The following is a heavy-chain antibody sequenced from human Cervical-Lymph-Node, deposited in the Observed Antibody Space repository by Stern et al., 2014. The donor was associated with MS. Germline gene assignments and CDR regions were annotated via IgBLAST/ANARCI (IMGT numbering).Heavy chain of an antibody. D-gene: IGHD2-21*01. CDR2: IIPMYDIA. CDR1: GGTFSSYT. Sequence: VQLVQSGAEVRKPGSSVRVSCKTSGGTFSSYTISWVRQVPGQGLEWIGRIIPMYDIANYAQKFQGRVTITADKSTSTAYMELSSLRSEDTAVYYCARVPLVVLVPTRGDAFDIWGQGTMVTVSS. V-gene: IGHV1-69*09. J-gene: IGHJ3*02. CDR3: ARVPLVVLVPTRGDAFDI.